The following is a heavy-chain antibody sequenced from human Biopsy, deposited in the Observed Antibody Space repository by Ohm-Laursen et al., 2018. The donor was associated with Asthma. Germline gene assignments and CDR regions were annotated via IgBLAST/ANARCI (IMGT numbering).Heavy chain of an antibody. CDR2: ISVYNGNT. Sequence: SVKVSCKTSGYTFNNAGITWVRQAPGQGLEWMGWISVYNGNTKVAQKLQDRVTMITDTSASTAYMELRSLRSDDTAVYFCARAVDYSHYYGIDVWGQGTTVTVS. CDR3: ARAVDYSHYYGIDV. D-gene: IGHD3-10*01. J-gene: IGHJ6*02. V-gene: IGHV1-18*01. CDR1: GYTFNNAG.